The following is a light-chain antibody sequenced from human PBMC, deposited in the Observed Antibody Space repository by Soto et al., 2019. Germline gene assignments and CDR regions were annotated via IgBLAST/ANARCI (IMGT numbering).Light chain of an antibody. V-gene: IGKV3-15*01. CDR3: QQYNNWPFS. Sequence: IVLTQSPGTLSLSPGERATLSCRASQSVSSNYLAWYQQKPGQAPRLLIYGASNRATGVPARFSGTGSETDFTLTISGLQSEDSAVYFCQQYNNWPFSFGQGTRLEIK. CDR1: QSVSSN. J-gene: IGKJ5*01. CDR2: GAS.